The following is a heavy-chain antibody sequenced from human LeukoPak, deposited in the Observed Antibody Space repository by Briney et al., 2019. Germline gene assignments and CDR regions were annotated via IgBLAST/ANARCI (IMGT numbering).Heavy chain of an antibody. Sequence: SETLSLTCAVYGGSFSGYYWSWIRQPPGKGLEWIGEINHSGSTNYNPSLKSRVTISVDTSKNQFSLKLSSVTAADTAVYYCEDIVVVPAAHYYYYGMDVWAKGPRSPSP. J-gene: IGHJ6*02. V-gene: IGHV4-34*01. CDR3: EDIVVVPAAHYYYYGMDV. D-gene: IGHD2-2*01. CDR2: INHSGST. CDR1: GGSFSGYY.